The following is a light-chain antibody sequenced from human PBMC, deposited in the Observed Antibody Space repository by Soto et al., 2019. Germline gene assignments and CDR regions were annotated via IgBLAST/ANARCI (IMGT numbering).Light chain of an antibody. CDR2: EVR. J-gene: IGLJ1*01. CDR3: AAWDDNLNGYV. CDR1: SSDVGAYNY. V-gene: IGLV2-8*01. Sequence: QSVLTQPPSASGSPGQSVTISCTGTSSDVGAYNYVSWYQQHPGRAPKLMIYEVRKRPSGVPDRFSGSKSGTSASLAISGLQSEDGADYYCAAWDDNLNGYVFGTGTKLTVL.